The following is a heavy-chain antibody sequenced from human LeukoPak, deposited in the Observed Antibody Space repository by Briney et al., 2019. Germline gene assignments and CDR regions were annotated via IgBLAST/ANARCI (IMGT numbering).Heavy chain of an antibody. CDR1: GFTFSGYS. D-gene: IGHD6-19*01. J-gene: IGHJ4*02. CDR2: IWYDGSNK. Sequence: GGSLRLSCAASGFTFSGYSMNWVRQAPGKGLEWVAVIWYDGSNKYYADSVKGRFTISRDNSKNTLYLQMNSLRAEDTAVYYCARFRGVAGTSPFDYWGQGTLVTVSS. V-gene: IGHV3-33*08. CDR3: ARFRGVAGTSPFDY.